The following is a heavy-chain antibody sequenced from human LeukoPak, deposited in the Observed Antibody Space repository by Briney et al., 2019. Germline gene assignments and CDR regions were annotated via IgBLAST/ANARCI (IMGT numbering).Heavy chain of an antibody. Sequence: SETLSLTCTVSGGSISSSSYYWGWIRQPPGKGLEWIGSIYYSGSTYYNPSLKSRVTISVDTSKNQFSLKLSSVTAADTAVYYCARGEVAAMENGRPRYYFDYWGQGTLVTVSS. J-gene: IGHJ4*02. D-gene: IGHD5-18*01. CDR2: IYYSGST. CDR1: GGSISSSSYY. V-gene: IGHV4-39*01. CDR3: ARGEVAAMENGRPRYYFDY.